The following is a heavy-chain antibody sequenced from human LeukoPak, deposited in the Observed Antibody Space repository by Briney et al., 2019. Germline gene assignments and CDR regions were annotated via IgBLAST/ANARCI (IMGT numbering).Heavy chain of an antibody. J-gene: IGHJ4*02. V-gene: IGHV3-23*01. CDR1: GFTLSSYA. Sequence: GGSLRLSRTASGFTLSSYAMSWVRQAPGEGPEWVSTISGSADNTNYAEAVKGRFTISRDNSKNTMYLQMNSLRAEDTAVYYCAKQGFGCWGQGTLVTVSS. CDR3: AKQGFGC. CDR2: ISGSADNT.